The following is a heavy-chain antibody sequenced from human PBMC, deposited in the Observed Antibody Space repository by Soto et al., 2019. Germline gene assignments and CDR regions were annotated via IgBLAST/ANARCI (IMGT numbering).Heavy chain of an antibody. CDR1: GFTFRNYD. V-gene: IGHV3-13*05. CDR2: ISAAGDP. Sequence: GVLRLSCEASGFTFRNYDMHWVRQGTGKGLEWVSGISAAGDPDYADSVKGRFTISRDNSKNTLYLQMNSLRAEDTAVYYCARDGSGSTHQFDYWGQGTLVTVSS. J-gene: IGHJ4*02. CDR3: ARDGSGSTHQFDY. D-gene: IGHD1-26*01.